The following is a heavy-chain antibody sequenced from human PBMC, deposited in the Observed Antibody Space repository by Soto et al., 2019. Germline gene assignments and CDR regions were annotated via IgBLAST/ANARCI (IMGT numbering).Heavy chain of an antibody. Sequence: QLQLQESGSGLVKPSQTLSLTCAVSCCSISSGGSSWSWIRQPPGKGLEWIGYTYNSGSTYYNPSLKSGVTISVDRSKNQFSLKLSYVTAADTAVYYCARIPSPWGQGTLVTVSS. CDR2: TYNSGST. J-gene: IGHJ5*02. V-gene: IGHV4-30-2*01. D-gene: IGHD2-21*01. CDR1: CCSISSGGSS. CDR3: ARIPSP.